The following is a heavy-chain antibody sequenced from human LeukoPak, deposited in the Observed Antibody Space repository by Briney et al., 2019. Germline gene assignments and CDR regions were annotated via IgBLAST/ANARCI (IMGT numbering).Heavy chain of an antibody. CDR2: ISRSGGST. V-gene: IGHV3-23*01. D-gene: IGHD6-13*01. CDR1: GFTFSSHA. CDR3: RNHYTSSTSPYDAFDI. J-gene: IGHJ3*02. Sequence: GASLRLSCAASGFTFSSHAMRWVRQAPGKGLEWVSTISRSGGSTYYADSLRGRVTISRDNSRNTLSLQMNSLRAEDTAFYYCRNHYTSSTSPYDAFDIWGQGTMVTVSS.